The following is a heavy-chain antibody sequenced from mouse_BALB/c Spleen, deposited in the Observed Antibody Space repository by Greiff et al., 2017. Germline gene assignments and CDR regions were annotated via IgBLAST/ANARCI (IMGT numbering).Heavy chain of an antibody. CDR2: IYPGDGDT. D-gene: IGHD1-1*01. V-gene: IGHV1-80*01. CDR1: GYAFSSYW. CDR3: ARGGFITTVDY. J-gene: IGHJ2*01. Sequence: QVQLKQSGAELVRPGSSVKISCKASGYAFSSYWMNWVKQRPGQGLEWIGQIYPGDGDTNYNGKFKGKATLTADKSSSTAYMQLSSLTSEDSAVYFCARGGFITTVDYWGQGTTLTVSS.